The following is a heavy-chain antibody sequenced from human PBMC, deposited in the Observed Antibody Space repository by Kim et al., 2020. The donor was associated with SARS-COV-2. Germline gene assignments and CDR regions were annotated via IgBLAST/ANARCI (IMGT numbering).Heavy chain of an antibody. D-gene: IGHD6-19*01. Sequence: ASVKVSCKASGYTFTSYDINWVRQATGQGLEWMGWMNPNSGNTGYAQKFQGRVTMTRNTSISTAYMELSSLRSEDTAVYYCARGYWAVAGGSWFDPWGQGTLVTVSS. CDR2: MNPNSGNT. J-gene: IGHJ5*02. CDR3: ARGYWAVAGGSWFDP. CDR1: GYTFTSYD. V-gene: IGHV1-8*01.